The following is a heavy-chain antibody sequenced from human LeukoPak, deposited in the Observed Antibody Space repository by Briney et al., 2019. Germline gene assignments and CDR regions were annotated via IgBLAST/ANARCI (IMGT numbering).Heavy chain of an antibody. Sequence: PSETLSPTCTVSGGSISSSSYYWGWIRQPPGKGLEWIGSIYYSGSTNYNPSLKSRVTISVDTSKNQLSLKLSSVTAADTAVYYCARARIAAAGRRAHFDYWGQGTLVTVSS. CDR3: ARARIAAAGRRAHFDY. J-gene: IGHJ4*02. D-gene: IGHD6-13*01. CDR1: GGSISSSSYY. V-gene: IGHV4-39*07. CDR2: IYYSGST.